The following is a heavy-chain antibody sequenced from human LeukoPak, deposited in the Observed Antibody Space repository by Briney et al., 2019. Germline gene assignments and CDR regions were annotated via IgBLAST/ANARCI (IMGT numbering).Heavy chain of an antibody. V-gene: IGHV3-23*01. CDR3: AKWGDYDVLTGYYVPDY. CDR1: GFTFSNYA. Sequence: GASLRLSCAASGFTFSNYAMSWARQAPGKGLEWVSAILGSGGSTYYADSVKGRFTVSRDNSKSTLYLQMNSLRAEDTALYYCAKWGDYDVLTGYYVPDYWGQGTLVIVSS. J-gene: IGHJ4*02. CDR2: ILGSGGST. D-gene: IGHD3-9*01.